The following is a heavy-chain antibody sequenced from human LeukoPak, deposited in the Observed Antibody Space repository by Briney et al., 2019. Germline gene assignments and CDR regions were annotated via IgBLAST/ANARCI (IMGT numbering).Heavy chain of an antibody. Sequence: SETLSLTCTVSGGSISSHYWSWIRQPPGKGLEWIGYIYYSGSTNYNPSLKSRVTISVDTSKNQFSLKLSSVTAADTAVYYCARVHDFWSGYYTRGYFDYWGRGTLVTVSS. CDR1: GGSISSHY. J-gene: IGHJ4*02. CDR2: IYYSGST. V-gene: IGHV4-59*11. D-gene: IGHD3-3*01. CDR3: ARVHDFWSGYYTRGYFDY.